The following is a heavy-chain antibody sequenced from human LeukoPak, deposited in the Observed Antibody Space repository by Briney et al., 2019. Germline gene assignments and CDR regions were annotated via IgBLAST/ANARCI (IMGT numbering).Heavy chain of an antibody. V-gene: IGHV3-9*03. J-gene: IGHJ3*02. CDR2: ISWNSGSI. CDR1: GFTFDDYD. CDR3: AKVYSSRSYDAFDI. D-gene: IGHD6-13*01. Sequence: GGFLRLSCAASGFTFDDYDMHWVRQAPGKGLEWVSGISWNSGSIGYADSVKGRFTISRDNAKNSLYLQMNSLRAEDMALYCCAKVYSSRSYDAFDIWGQGTMVTVSS.